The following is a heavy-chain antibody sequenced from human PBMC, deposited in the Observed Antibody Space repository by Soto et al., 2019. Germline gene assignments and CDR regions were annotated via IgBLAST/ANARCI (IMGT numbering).Heavy chain of an antibody. J-gene: IGHJ6*02. D-gene: IGHD1-7*01. V-gene: IGHV4-39*02. CDR2: IYYSGST. Sequence: SETLSLTCTVSGGSISSSGYYWGWIRQPPGKGLEWIGSIYYSGSTYYNPSLKSRVTISVDTSKNQFSLKLSSVTAADTAVYYCARDNWNYYYYYYGMDVWGQGTTVTVSS. CDR3: ARDNWNYYYYYYGMDV. CDR1: GGSISSSGYY.